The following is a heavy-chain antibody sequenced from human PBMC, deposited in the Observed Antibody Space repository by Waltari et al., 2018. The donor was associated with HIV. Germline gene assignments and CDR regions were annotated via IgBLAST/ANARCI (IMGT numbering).Heavy chain of an antibody. CDR3: AKDLYCSSTSCYFDY. V-gene: IGHV3-23*01. CDR1: GFTFSSYA. D-gene: IGHD2-2*01. Sequence: EVQLLESGGGLVQPGGSLRLSCAASGFTFSSYAMSWVRQAPGKGLEWVSSISGSGGNTYDADSVRGRFTISRDNSKNTLYLQMNSLRAEDTAVYYCAKDLYCSSTSCYFDYWGQGTLVTVSS. J-gene: IGHJ4*02. CDR2: ISGSGGNT.